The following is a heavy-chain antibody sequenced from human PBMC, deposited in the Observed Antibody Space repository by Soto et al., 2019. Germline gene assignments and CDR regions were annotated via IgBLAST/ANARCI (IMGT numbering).Heavy chain of an antibody. Sequence: QVQLQESGPGLVKPSQSLSLTCTVSGDSINSAAYYWTWIRQHPGEGLEWIGYINYSGNTNYNPYLQSRVTMSADVSKNQFSLRLTSVTAADTAVYYCVGDRTSSIFDGYDCNGMDVWGQGTAVTVSS. CDR1: GDSINSAAYY. CDR2: INYSGNT. J-gene: IGHJ6*02. V-gene: IGHV4-31*03. CDR3: VGDRTSSIFDGYDCNGMDV. D-gene: IGHD3-3*02.